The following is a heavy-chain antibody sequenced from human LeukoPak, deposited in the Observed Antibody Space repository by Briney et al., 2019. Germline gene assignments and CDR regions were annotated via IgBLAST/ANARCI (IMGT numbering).Heavy chain of an antibody. CDR3: ARTAAGTFFDY. D-gene: IGHD6-13*01. CDR2: LSVST. J-gene: IGHJ4*02. Sequence: GGSLRLSCAASGFTFRSYAMSWVRQAPGKGLEWVSSLSVSTFYADSVKGRFTISRDNSKNTLYLQMNSLRAEDTAVYYCARTAAGTFFDYWGQGTLVTVSS. V-gene: IGHV3-23*01. CDR1: GFTFRSYA.